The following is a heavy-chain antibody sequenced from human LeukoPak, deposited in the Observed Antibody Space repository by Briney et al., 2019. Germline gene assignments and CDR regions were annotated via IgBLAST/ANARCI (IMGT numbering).Heavy chain of an antibody. J-gene: IGHJ6*02. D-gene: IGHD3-10*01. CDR2: IYSGGST. V-gene: IGHV3-53*01. CDR1: GFTLNSNY. CDR3: AREGITMVRGRYYYYGMDV. Sequence: GSLELSCAASGFTLNSNYISLVRQAPGKGLEWGSVIYSGGSTYYADSVKGRFTISRDNSKNTLYLQMNSLRAEDTAVYYCAREGITMVRGRYYYYGMDVWGQGTTVTVSS.